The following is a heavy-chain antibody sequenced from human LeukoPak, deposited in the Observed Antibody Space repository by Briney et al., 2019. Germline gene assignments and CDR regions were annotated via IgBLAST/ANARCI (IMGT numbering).Heavy chain of an antibody. V-gene: IGHV1-58*01. J-gene: IGHJ4*02. CDR3: AKDQIKDTAHGDYFDY. D-gene: IGHD5-18*01. CDR2: IVVGSGNT. CDR1: GFTFTTSA. Sequence: SVKVSCKASGFTFTTSAVQWVRQARGQRLEWIGWIVVGSGNTNYAQKFQERVTITRDMSTSTAYMELSSLRSEDTAVYYCAKDQIKDTAHGDYFDYWGQGTLVTVSS.